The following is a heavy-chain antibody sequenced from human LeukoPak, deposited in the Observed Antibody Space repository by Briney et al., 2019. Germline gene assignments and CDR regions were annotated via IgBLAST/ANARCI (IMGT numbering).Heavy chain of an antibody. J-gene: IGHJ4*02. Sequence: WASVKVSCKASGYTFTGYYMHWVRQAPGQGLEWMRWINPNSGGTNYAQKFQGRVTMTRDTSISTAYMELSRLRSDDTAVYYCARGQQVEYSNGWNLPGDYWGQGTLVTVSS. CDR3: ARGQQVEYSNGWNLPGDY. D-gene: IGHD6-19*01. CDR2: INPNSGGT. V-gene: IGHV1-2*02. CDR1: GYTFTGYY.